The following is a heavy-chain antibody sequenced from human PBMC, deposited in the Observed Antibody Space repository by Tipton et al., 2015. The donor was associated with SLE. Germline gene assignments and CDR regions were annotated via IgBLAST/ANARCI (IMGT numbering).Heavy chain of an antibody. Sequence: SLRLSCAASGFTFDDYGMNWVRQAPGKGLEWVAVIWYDGSNKYYADSVKGRFTISRDNSKNTLYLQMNSLRAEDTAVYYCATAGGYDYGYFDYWGQGTLVTVSS. CDR3: ATAGGYDYGYFDY. D-gene: IGHD5-12*01. CDR1: GFTFDDYG. J-gene: IGHJ4*02. V-gene: IGHV3-33*01. CDR2: IWYDGSNK.